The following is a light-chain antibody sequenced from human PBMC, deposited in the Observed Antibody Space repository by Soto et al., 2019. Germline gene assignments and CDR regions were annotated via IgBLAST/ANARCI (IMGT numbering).Light chain of an antibody. V-gene: IGKV3-20*01. CDR2: DAS. J-gene: IGKJ4*01. CDR3: QQFSSYPLT. CDR1: QSVSSSY. Sequence: EVVLTQSPVTLSLSPGERATLSCRASQSVSSSYLAWYQQKPGQAPRLLIYDASSRATGIPDRFSGGGSGTDFTLTISRLEPEDFAVYYCQQFSSYPLTCGGGTKGDIK.